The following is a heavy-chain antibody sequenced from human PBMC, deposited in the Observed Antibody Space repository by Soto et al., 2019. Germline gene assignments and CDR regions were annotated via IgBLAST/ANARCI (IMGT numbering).Heavy chain of an antibody. V-gene: IGHV3-23*01. Sequence: EVQLLESGGGLVQPGGSLRLSCAASGFTFSSYAMSWVRQAPGKGLEWVSAISGSGGSTYYADSVKGRFTISRDNXXNTLYLQMNSLRAEDTAVYYCAKVTWWELLPYFQHWGQGTLVTVSS. D-gene: IGHD1-26*01. CDR2: ISGSGGST. CDR3: AKVTWWELLPYFQH. J-gene: IGHJ1*01. CDR1: GFTFSSYA.